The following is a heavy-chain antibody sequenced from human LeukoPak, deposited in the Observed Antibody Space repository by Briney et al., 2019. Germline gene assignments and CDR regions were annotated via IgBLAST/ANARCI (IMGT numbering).Heavy chain of an antibody. CDR1: GFTFSNYW. D-gene: IGHD4-17*01. V-gene: IGHV3-74*01. CDR2: INSDGSST. Sequence: GGSLRLSCAASGFTFSNYWMHWVRQAPGKGLVWVSRINSDGSSTTSADSVKGRFTISRNNAKNTLYLQMNSLRAEDTAVYYCAKGGATVIDYWGQGTLVTVSS. J-gene: IGHJ4*02. CDR3: AKGGATVIDY.